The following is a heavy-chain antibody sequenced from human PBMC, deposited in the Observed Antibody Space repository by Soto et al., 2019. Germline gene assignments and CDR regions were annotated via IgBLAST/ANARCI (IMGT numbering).Heavy chain of an antibody. D-gene: IGHD3-3*01. Sequence: ASVKVSCKASGYTFTSYYMHWVRQAPGQGLEWMGIINPSGGSRSYAQKLQGRVTMTRHTCTNKVYMELSSLSCDDTAVYYCARAGGYYDFWSGKGGYYYYYGMDVWGQGTTVTVSS. CDR2: INPSGGSR. CDR3: ARAGGYYDFWSGKGGYYYYYGMDV. V-gene: IGHV1-46*01. CDR1: GYTFTSYY. J-gene: IGHJ6*02.